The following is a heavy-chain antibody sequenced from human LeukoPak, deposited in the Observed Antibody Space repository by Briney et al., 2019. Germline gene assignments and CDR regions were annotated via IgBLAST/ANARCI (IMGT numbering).Heavy chain of an antibody. Sequence: GGSLRLSCAASGFTFSNFAIHWVRQAPGKGLEFVSGIRSTGDSTYYANSAKGRFTISRDNSKNTLYLQMVSLRAEDTALYYCAKDSNYGDYDYWGQGTLVTVSS. CDR3: AKDSNYGDYDY. D-gene: IGHD4-17*01. CDR2: IRSTGDST. J-gene: IGHJ4*02. CDR1: GFTFSNFA. V-gene: IGHV3-64*01.